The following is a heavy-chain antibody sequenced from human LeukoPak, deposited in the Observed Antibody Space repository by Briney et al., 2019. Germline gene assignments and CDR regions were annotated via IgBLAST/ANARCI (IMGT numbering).Heavy chain of an antibody. J-gene: IGHJ4*02. Sequence: GGSLRLSCAASGFTFSSYSMSWVRQAPGKGLEWVANIKQDGTEKYYVDSVKGRFSISRDNAKNSLYLQMNSLRAEDTAVYYCAKDREKWLQRYFDYWGQGTLVTVSS. D-gene: IGHD5-18*01. CDR3: AKDREKWLQRYFDY. V-gene: IGHV3-7*01. CDR2: IKQDGTEK. CDR1: GFTFSSYS.